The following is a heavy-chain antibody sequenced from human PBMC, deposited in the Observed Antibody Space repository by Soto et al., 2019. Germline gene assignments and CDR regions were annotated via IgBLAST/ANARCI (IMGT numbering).Heavy chain of an antibody. J-gene: IGHJ6*02. CDR3: PNRDSYYGMDF. CDR2: INQSGST. Sequence: SDTLSLTCVVYVGAFGCYHGIWIRQAPGKGLEWIGEINQSGSTNYGPSLKSRVTMSVDTSKKQFSLKLSSVTAADTALYYCPNRDSYYGMDFWGQGTTVTVSS. V-gene: IGHV4-34*01. CDR1: VGAFGCYH.